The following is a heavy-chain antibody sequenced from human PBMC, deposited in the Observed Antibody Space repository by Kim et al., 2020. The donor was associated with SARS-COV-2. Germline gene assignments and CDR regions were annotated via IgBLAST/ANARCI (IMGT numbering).Heavy chain of an antibody. CDR2: TYYRSKWYN. J-gene: IGHJ4*02. D-gene: IGHD6-13*01. Sequence: SQTLSLTCAISVDSVSSNSAAWNWIRQSPSRGLEWLGRTYYRSKWYNDYAVSVKSRITINPDTSKNQFSLQLNSVTPEDTAVYYCARDSHPASSSWYRTGAFGYWGQGTLVTVSS. CDR1: VDSVSSNSAA. V-gene: IGHV6-1*01. CDR3: ARDSHPASSSWYRTGAFGY.